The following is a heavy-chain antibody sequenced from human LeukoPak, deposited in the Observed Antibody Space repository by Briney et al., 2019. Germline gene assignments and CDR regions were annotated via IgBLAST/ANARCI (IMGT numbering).Heavy chain of an antibody. D-gene: IGHD2-15*01. J-gene: IGHJ5*02. CDR1: GYSISSGYY. Sequence: SETLSLTCTVSGYSISSGYYWGWIRQPPGKGLEWIGSIYHSGSTYYNPSLKSRVTMSVDTSKNHFSLNLSSVTAADTAVYYCARDGLGYQNWFDPWGQGTLVTVSS. V-gene: IGHV4-38-2*02. CDR3: ARDGLGYQNWFDP. CDR2: IYHSGST.